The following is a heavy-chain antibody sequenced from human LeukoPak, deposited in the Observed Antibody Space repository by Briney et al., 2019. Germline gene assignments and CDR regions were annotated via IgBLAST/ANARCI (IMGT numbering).Heavy chain of an antibody. CDR2: INPNSGDT. V-gene: IGHV1-2*02. D-gene: IGHD3-10*01. Sequence: ASVRLSCTASGYTFTDYYMHWVRQAPGQGLEWMGCINPNSGDTNYAHKFQGRFTMTRDTSINTAYMELSRLSDDTAVYYCARGPSRGLDYWGQGTLVTVSS. CDR1: GYTFTDYY. J-gene: IGHJ4*02. CDR3: ARGPSRGLDY.